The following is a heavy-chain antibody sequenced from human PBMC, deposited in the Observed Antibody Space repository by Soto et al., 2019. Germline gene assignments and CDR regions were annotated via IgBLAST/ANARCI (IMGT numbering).Heavy chain of an antibody. V-gene: IGHV3-23*01. D-gene: IGHD6-6*01. CDR2: ISGSGGGT. Sequence: SGGSLRLSCAASGFTFSSYAMSWVRQAPGKGLEWVSAISGSGGGTYYADSVKGRFTISRDNSKDTLYLQMNSLRAEDTAVYYCAKNPSYSSSSKYFDYWGQGTLVTVSS. J-gene: IGHJ4*02. CDR1: GFTFSSYA. CDR3: AKNPSYSSSSKYFDY.